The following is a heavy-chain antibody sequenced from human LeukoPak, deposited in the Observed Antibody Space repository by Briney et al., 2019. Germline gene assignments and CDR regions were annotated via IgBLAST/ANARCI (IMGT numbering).Heavy chain of an antibody. Sequence: PGGSLRLSCAASGFTFSSYAMSWVRQAPGKGLEWVSAISGSGGSTYYADSVKGRFTISRDNSKNTPYLQVNSLRAEDTAVYYCAKEGRYNWNDAGGTWYFDYWGQGTLVTVSS. V-gene: IGHV3-23*01. CDR3: AKEGRYNWNDAGGTWYFDY. J-gene: IGHJ4*02. CDR1: GFTFSSYA. D-gene: IGHD1-20*01. CDR2: ISGSGGST.